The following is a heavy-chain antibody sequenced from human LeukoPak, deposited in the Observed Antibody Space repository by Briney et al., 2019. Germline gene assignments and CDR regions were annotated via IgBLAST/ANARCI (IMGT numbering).Heavy chain of an antibody. Sequence: ASVKVSCKASGGTFSSYAISWVRQAPGQGLEWMGGIIPIFGTANYAQKFQGRVTITADESTSTAYMELSSLRSEDTAVYYCARGVVVVPAAPNWFDPWGQGTPVTVSS. V-gene: IGHV1-69*01. CDR1: GGTFSSYA. CDR3: ARGVVVVPAAPNWFDP. D-gene: IGHD2-2*01. J-gene: IGHJ5*02. CDR2: IIPIFGTA.